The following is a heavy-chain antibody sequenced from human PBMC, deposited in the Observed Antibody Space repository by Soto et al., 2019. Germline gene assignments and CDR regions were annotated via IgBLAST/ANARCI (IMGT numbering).Heavy chain of an antibody. D-gene: IGHD3-3*01. Sequence: PSETLSLTCTVSGVSISSYYWSWIRQPPGKGLEWIGSIYYSGSTNYNPSLKSRVTISVDTSKNQFSLRLSSVTAADTAVYYCARDSGRMYYDTWSGYDYGMDVWGQGTTVTVSS. CDR1: GVSISSYY. CDR2: IYYSGST. CDR3: ARDSGRMYYDTWSGYDYGMDV. J-gene: IGHJ6*02. V-gene: IGHV4-59*01.